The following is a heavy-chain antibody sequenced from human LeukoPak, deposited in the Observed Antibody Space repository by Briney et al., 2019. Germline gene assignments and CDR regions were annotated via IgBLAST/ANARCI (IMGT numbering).Heavy chain of an antibody. CDR2: IKQDGSEK. Sequence: GGSLRLSCAASGFTFSSYWMSWVRQAPGKGLEWVANIKQDGSEKYYVDSVKGRFTISRDNAKNSLYLQMNSLRAEDTAVYYCARDKLYYYASGSPSYYMDVWGKGTTVTISS. D-gene: IGHD3-10*01. V-gene: IGHV3-7*01. J-gene: IGHJ6*03. CDR3: ARDKLYYYASGSPSYYMDV. CDR1: GFTFSSYW.